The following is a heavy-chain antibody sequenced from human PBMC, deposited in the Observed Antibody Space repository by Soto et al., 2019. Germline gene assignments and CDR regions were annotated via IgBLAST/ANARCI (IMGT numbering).Heavy chain of an antibody. Sequence: GGSLRLSCAASGFTFSSYGMHWVRQAPGKGLEWVAVIWYDGSNKYYADSVKGRFTISRDNSKNTLYLQMNSLRAEDTAVYYCARAGGDYGDLGGYYYYYYMDVWGKGTTVTVSS. CDR1: GFTFSSYG. V-gene: IGHV3-33*01. CDR2: IWYDGSNK. CDR3: ARAGGDYGDLGGYYYYYYMDV. J-gene: IGHJ6*03. D-gene: IGHD4-17*01.